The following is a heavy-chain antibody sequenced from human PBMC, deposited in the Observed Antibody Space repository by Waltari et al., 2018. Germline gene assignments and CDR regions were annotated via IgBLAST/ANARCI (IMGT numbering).Heavy chain of an antibody. CDR2: ISDSGVIT. CDR3: ARHLYSIDYLELAK. J-gene: IGHJ4*02. V-gene: IGHV3-23*01. Sequence: EEHLLESGGGLAQPGGSLSISCAASGFNFIRYAMSWVRQAPGKGLEWVSGISDSGVITKYADSVKGRFTVSRDNSKNTVFLHLNSLRAEDTAIYYCARHLYSIDYLELAKWGQGTLVTVSS. D-gene: IGHD3-22*01. CDR1: GFNFIRYA.